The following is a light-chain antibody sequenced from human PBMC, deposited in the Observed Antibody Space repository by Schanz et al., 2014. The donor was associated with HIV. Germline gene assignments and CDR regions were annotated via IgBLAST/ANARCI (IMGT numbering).Light chain of an antibody. Sequence: QSVLTQPPSASGTPGQRVTISCSGNSSNIGSNFVYWYQQFPGTAPKRLIYRNDQRPSGVPDRFSGSKSANTASLTVSGLQAEDEADYYCSSYAYSNIPFGTGTKLTVL. J-gene: IGLJ1*01. V-gene: IGLV1-47*01. CDR2: RND. CDR1: SSNIGSNF. CDR3: SSYAYSNIP.